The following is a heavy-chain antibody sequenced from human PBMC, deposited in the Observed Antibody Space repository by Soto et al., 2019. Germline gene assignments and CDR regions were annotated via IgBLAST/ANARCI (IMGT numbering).Heavy chain of an antibody. CDR3: AKDLQAYGDYNYYYYGMDV. CDR1: GFTFTTFG. V-gene: IGHV3-30*18. D-gene: IGHD4-17*01. Sequence: QVQLVESGGGVVQPGGSLRLSCTASGFTFTTFGIHWIRQAPGKGLEWVALISYDGHNKYYSDSVKGRFTISRDNYNTTLSLQMNSLRAEDTAVYYCAKDLQAYGDYNYYYYGMDVWGQGTTVSVSS. J-gene: IGHJ6*02. CDR2: ISYDGHNK.